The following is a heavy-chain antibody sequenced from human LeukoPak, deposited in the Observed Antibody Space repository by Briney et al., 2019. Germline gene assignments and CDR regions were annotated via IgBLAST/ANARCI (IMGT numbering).Heavy chain of an antibody. Sequence: PSETLSLTCAVSGGSFSSYNYSWICQPPRQGLERVGDVSNSEGASYNPSLQSRVTISVETSKNHFSLKLTSATAADTAMYYCAGSYGGNAVGPFDIWGQGTMVTVSS. CDR3: AGSYGGNAVGPFDI. CDR2: VSNSEGA. D-gene: IGHD4-23*01. V-gene: IGHV4-34*01. CDR1: GGSFSSYN. J-gene: IGHJ3*02.